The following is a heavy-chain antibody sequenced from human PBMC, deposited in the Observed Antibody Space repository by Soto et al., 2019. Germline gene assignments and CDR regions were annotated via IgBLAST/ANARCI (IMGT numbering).Heavy chain of an antibody. Sequence: QVQLVQSGAEVKKPGASVKVSCKASGYTFTTYGISWVRQAPGQGLEWMGWINAYNGNTTYAQKLQGRVTMTTDKSTSTAYMELRSLISDDTAVYYCARVPVAGTYFDYWGQGTLVTVSS. CDR2: INAYNGNT. J-gene: IGHJ4*02. D-gene: IGHD6-19*01. CDR1: GYTFTTYG. CDR3: ARVPVAGTYFDY. V-gene: IGHV1-18*01.